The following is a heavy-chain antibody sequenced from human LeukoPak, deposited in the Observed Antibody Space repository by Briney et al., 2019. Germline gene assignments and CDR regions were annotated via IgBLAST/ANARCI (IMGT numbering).Heavy chain of an antibody. CDR3: ARDRGYSSFDY. Sequence: GGSLRLSCAVSGFTFNSYSMNWVRQAPGKGLEWVSSISSSSSSIYYADSVKGRFTISRDNAKNSLYLQMNSLRAEDTAVYYCARDRGYSSFDYWGQGTLVTVSS. V-gene: IGHV3-21*01. D-gene: IGHD4-23*01. J-gene: IGHJ4*02. CDR1: GFTFNSYS. CDR2: ISSSSSSI.